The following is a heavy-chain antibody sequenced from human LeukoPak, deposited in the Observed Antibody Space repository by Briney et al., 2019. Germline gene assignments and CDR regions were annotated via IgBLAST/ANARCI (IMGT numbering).Heavy chain of an antibody. D-gene: IGHD2-15*01. J-gene: IGHJ4*02. CDR1: GASFTNYY. Sequence: TSETLSLTCTVSGASFTNYYWSWIRQPPGQGLEWIGFSSYNGNTNYNPSLKSRVTISVDMSKNQFSLRLKSVTAADTAVYYCARDFRVCSSGSCYSGPFDYWGQGTLVTVSS. CDR2: SSYNGNT. CDR3: ARDFRVCSSGSCYSGPFDY. V-gene: IGHV4-59*12.